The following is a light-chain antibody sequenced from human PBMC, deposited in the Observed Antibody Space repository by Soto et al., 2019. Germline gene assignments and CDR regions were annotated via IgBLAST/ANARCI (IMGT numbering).Light chain of an antibody. V-gene: IGKV3-11*01. Sequence: EIMFKQSPARLYSFLRERATLSCRASQSVSSYLAWYQQKPGQAPRLLIYDASNRAPGIPARFSGSGSGTDFTLTISSLEPEDFAVYYCQQRSNWPRTFGQGTKVDI. CDR1: QSVSSY. CDR3: QQRSNWPRT. CDR2: DAS. J-gene: IGKJ1*01.